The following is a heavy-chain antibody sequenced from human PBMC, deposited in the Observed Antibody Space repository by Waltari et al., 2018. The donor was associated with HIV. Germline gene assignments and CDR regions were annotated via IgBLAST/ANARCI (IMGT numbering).Heavy chain of an antibody. V-gene: IGHV1-2*02. CDR2: SNVNSGGT. D-gene: IGHD3-22*01. J-gene: IGHJ5*02. CDR1: GYTFTAYY. CDR3: AREYYYDSGAYSNWFDP. Sequence: QVHLVQSGAEVKKPGDSVRVSCETSGYTFTAYYMHWVRQAPGQGLEWMGWSNVNSGGTRYAQKFQDRVTGTRDTSINTTYLELRSLRSDDTAEYFCAREYYYDSGAYSNWFDPWGQGTLVTVSS.